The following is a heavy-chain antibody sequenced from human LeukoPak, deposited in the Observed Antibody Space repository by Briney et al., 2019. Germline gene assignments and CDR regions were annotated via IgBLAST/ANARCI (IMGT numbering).Heavy chain of an antibody. J-gene: IGHJ4*02. Sequence: ASVKVSCKVSGYTFTDYYMHWVQQAPGKGLEWMGLVDPEDGETIYAEKFQGRVTITADTSTDTAYMELSSLRSEDTAVYYRATGVVLNYFDYWGQGTLVTVSS. CDR3: ATGVVLNYFDY. CDR2: VDPEDGET. D-gene: IGHD2/OR15-2a*01. V-gene: IGHV1-69-2*01. CDR1: GYTFTDYY.